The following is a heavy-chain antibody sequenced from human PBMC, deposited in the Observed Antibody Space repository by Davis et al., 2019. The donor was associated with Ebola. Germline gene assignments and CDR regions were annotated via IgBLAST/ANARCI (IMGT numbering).Heavy chain of an antibody. CDR3: ARDNHSSGWGLGDLYGMDV. CDR1: GFTFSSYG. J-gene: IGHJ6*02. Sequence: PGGSLRLSCAASGFTFSSYGMHWVRQAPGKGLEWVAVISYDGSNKYYADSVKGRFTISRDNSKNTLYLQMNSLRAEDTAVYYCARDNHSSGWGLGDLYGMDVWGQGTTVTVSS. CDR2: ISYDGSNK. D-gene: IGHD6-19*01. V-gene: IGHV3-30*03.